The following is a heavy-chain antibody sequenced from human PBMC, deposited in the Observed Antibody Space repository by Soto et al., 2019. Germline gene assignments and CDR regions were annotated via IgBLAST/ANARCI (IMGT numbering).Heavy chain of an antibody. CDR2: INHSGST. Sequence: QVQLQQWGAGLLKPSETLSLTCAVYGGSFSGYYWSWIRQPPGKGLEWIGEINHSGSTNYNPSLKSRVTISVDTSKNQFSLKLSSVTAADTAVYYCARGHSAAEGCYYFDYWGQGTLVTVSS. CDR3: ARGHSAAEGCYYFDY. D-gene: IGHD6-13*01. J-gene: IGHJ4*02. V-gene: IGHV4-34*01. CDR1: GGSFSGYY.